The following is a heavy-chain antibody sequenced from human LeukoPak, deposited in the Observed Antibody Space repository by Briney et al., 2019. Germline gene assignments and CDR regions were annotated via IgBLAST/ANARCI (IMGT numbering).Heavy chain of an antibody. CDR3: ARDRRDTMVRGVITGYFDY. D-gene: IGHD3-10*01. J-gene: IGHJ4*02. CDR1: GGTFSSYA. CDR2: IIPIFGTA. V-gene: IGHV1-69*01. Sequence: SVKVSCKASGGTFSSYAISWVRQAPGQGLEWMGGIIPIFGTATYAQKFQGRVTITADESTSTAYMELSSLRSEDTAVYYCARDRRDTMVRGVITGYFDYWGQGTLVTVSS.